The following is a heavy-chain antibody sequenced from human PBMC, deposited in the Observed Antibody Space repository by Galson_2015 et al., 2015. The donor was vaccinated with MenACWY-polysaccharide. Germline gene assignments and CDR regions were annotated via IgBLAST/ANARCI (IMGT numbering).Heavy chain of an antibody. CDR2: MNPNSGNT. CDR1: GYNFNSYD. V-gene: IGHV1-8*01. D-gene: IGHD5-24*01. J-gene: IGHJ4*01. CDR3: ARWTSRGNPDGSLDY. Sequence: SVKVSCKAPGYNFNSYDINWVRQATGQGLEWMGWMNPNSGNTGYAQKLQGRVTMTRDTSMNTAYMELSSLTSEDTAVYYCARWTSRGNPDGSLDYWGHGTQVTVSS.